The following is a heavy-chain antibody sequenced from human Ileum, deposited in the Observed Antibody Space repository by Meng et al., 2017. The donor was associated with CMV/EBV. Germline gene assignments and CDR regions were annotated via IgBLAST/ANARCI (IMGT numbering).Heavy chain of an antibody. CDR3: GRDYGSGNYPPDH. CDR1: GYSFTNYG. J-gene: IGHJ4*02. D-gene: IGHD3-10*01. V-gene: IGHV1-18*01. CDR2: INGYNGDA. Sequence: VQLVQSGAEVKKPGASVKVSCKASGYSFTNYGFSWVRQAPGQGLEWIGWINGYNGDAKYAPKLQGRVTMTTDMSTSTAYMELRSLRSDDTAIYYCGRDYGSGNYPPDHWGQGTLVTVSS.